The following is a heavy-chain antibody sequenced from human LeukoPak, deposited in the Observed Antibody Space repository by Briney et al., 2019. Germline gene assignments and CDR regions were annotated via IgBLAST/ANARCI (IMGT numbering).Heavy chain of an antibody. Sequence: PSQTLSLTCAISGDSVSSNSAAWNWIRQSPSRGLGWLGRTYYRSKWYNDYAVSVKSRITINPDTSKNQFSLQLNSVTPEDTAVYYCARGPREAGITPYFDYRGQGTLVTVSS. J-gene: IGHJ4*02. CDR3: ARGPREAGITPYFDY. V-gene: IGHV6-1*01. CDR1: GDSVSSNSAA. D-gene: IGHD1-20*01. CDR2: TYYRSKWYN.